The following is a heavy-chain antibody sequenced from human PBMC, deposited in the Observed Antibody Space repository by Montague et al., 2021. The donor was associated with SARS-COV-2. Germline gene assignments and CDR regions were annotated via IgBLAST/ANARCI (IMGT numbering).Heavy chain of an antibody. CDR1: GDSITSNTHY. D-gene: IGHD3-3*01. V-gene: IGHV4-61*02. J-gene: IGHJ6*03. CDR2: LLTSGAT. CDR3: ARDSPHFDFWRGHYGDKYYMDI. Sequence: ILSLTCTVSGDSITSNTHYWDWVRQPAGKGLEWIGRLLTSGATNFXXXLKSRLTISRDTSKNEFYLKLSSVTAADTAVYYCARDSPHFDFWRGHYGDKYYMDIWGKGTTVTVS.